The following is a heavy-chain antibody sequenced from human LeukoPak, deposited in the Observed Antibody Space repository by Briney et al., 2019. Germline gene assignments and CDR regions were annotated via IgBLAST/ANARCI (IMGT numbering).Heavy chain of an antibody. V-gene: IGHV4-59*08. CDR2: IYYSGST. Sequence: SETLSLTCTVSGDPFSSYSWSWIRQPPGKGPEGLGYIYYSGSTNHNPSLQSRVPISVDTSKNQFSLNLSSVPAAETAVYYCARLQHGDGFDHWGQGTLVTVSS. J-gene: IGHJ4*02. CDR1: GDPFSSYS. D-gene: IGHD4-17*01. CDR3: ARLQHGDGFDH.